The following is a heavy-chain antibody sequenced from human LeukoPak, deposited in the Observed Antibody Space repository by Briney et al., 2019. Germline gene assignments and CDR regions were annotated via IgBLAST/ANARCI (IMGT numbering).Heavy chain of an antibody. CDR3: ARAPLRYFDWLPGFDP. CDR2: IYTSGST. J-gene: IGHJ5*02. Sequence: PSETLSLTCTVSGGSISSGSYYWSWIRQPAGKGLEWIGRIYTSGSTNYNPSLKSRVTISVDTSKNQFSLKLSSVTAADTAVYYCARAPLRYFDWLPGFDPWGQGTLVTASS. V-gene: IGHV4-61*02. CDR1: GGSISSGSYY. D-gene: IGHD3-9*01.